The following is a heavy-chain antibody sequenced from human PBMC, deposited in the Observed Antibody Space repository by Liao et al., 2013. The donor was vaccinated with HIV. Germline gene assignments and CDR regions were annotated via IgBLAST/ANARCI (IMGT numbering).Heavy chain of an antibody. CDR1: GGSISSGRYY. D-gene: IGHD3-22*01. J-gene: IGHJ6*03. V-gene: IGHV4-61*02. CDR2: IYTSGST. CDR3: AREHDSSGYYYYYYYYMDV. Sequence: QVQLQESGPGLVKPSQTLSLTCTVSGGSISSGRYYWSWIRQPAGKGLEWIGRIYTSGSTNYNPSLKSRVTISVDTSKNQFSLKLSSLTAADTAVYYCAREHDSSGYYYYYYYYMDVWGKGTTVTVSS.